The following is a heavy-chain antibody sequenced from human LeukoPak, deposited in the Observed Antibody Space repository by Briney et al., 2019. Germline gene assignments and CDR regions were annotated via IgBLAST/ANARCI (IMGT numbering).Heavy chain of an antibody. CDR1: GGSISSGYY. D-gene: IGHD3-10*01. J-gene: IGHJ4*02. CDR3: ASLAGGYFDY. CDR2: IYHSGST. Sequence: PSETLSLTCTVSGGSISSGYYWGWIRQPPGKGLEWIGSIYHSGSTYYNPSLKSRVTISVDTSKNQFSLKLSSVTAADTAVYYCASLAGGYFDYWGQGTLVTVSS. V-gene: IGHV4-38-2*02.